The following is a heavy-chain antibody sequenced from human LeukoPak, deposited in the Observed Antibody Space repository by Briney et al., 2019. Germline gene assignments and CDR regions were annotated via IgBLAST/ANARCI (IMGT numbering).Heavy chain of an antibody. CDR2: ISGSGGST. V-gene: IGHV3-23*01. CDR1: GFTFSNYG. J-gene: IGHJ4*02. D-gene: IGHD3-22*01. Sequence: GGSLRLSCAASGFTFSNYGMHWVRQAPGKGLEWVSAISGSGGSTYYADSVKGRFTISRDNSKNTLYLQMNSLRAEDTAVYYCAKDPDYYDSSGYYYFDYWGQGTLVTVSS. CDR3: AKDPDYYDSSGYYYFDY.